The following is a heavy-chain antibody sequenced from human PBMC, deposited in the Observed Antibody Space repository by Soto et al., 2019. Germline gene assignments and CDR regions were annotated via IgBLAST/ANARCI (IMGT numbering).Heavy chain of an antibody. D-gene: IGHD2-2*01. CDR1: GFTFSSDS. CDR2: ISSSSSYI. J-gene: IGHJ4*02. CDR3: ARVVVVPAAGIDY. V-gene: IGHV3-21*01. Sequence: EVQLVESGGGLVKPGGSLRLSCAASGFTFSSDSMNWVRQAPGKGLEWVSSISSSSSYIYYADSVKGRFTISRDNAKNSLYLQMNSLRAEDTAVYYCARVVVVPAAGIDYWGQGTLVTVSS.